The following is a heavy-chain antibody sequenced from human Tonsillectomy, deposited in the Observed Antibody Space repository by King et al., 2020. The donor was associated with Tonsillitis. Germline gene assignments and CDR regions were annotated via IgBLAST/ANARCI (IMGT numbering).Heavy chain of an antibody. CDR2: IFSNDEK. D-gene: IGHD3-22*01. Sequence: VTLKESGPVLVKPTETLTLTCSVSGFSLSNARMGVSWIRQPPGKALEWLAHIFSNDEKSYSTSLKSRLTISKDTSKSQVVLSLTNMDPVDTATYYCVRFYYDNSGYYGRPDYWGQGTLVTVSS. J-gene: IGHJ4*02. CDR1: GFSLSNARMG. V-gene: IGHV2-26*01. CDR3: VRFYYDNSGYYGRPDY.